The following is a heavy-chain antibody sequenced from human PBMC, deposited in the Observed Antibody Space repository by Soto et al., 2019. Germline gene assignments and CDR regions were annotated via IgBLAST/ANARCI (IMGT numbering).Heavy chain of an antibody. CDR3: VRDVSSSIDC. V-gene: IGHV1-3*01. D-gene: IGHD2-2*01. Sequence: GASVKVSCKASGYTFTAYALHWVRQAPGHRLEWMGWINAGNGGTKYSQKFQDRVTINRDTSASTVYMEMSSLRSEDTTVYYCVRDVSSSIDCWGQGTPVTVSS. J-gene: IGHJ4*02. CDR2: INAGNGGT. CDR1: GYTFTAYA.